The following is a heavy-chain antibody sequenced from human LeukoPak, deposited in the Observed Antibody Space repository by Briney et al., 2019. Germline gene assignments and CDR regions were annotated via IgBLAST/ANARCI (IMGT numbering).Heavy chain of an antibody. CDR1: GFTFSSYA. V-gene: IGHV3-30-3*01. J-gene: IGHJ4*02. CDR3: AGGLWFGESYIDY. D-gene: IGHD3-10*01. CDR2: ISYDGSNK. Sequence: PGGSLRLSCAASGFTFSSYAMHWVRQAPGKGLEWVAVISYDGSNKYYADSVKGRFTISRDNSKNTLYLQMNSLRAEDTAVYYCAGGLWFGESYIDYWGQGTLVTVSS.